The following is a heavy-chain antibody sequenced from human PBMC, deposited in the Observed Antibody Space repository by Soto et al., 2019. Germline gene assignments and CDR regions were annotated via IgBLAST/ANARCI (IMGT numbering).Heavy chain of an antibody. CDR3: ARDGHGMDV. Sequence: ETLSLTCTVSGGSVSTGSYDWSWIRQPPGKGLEWIGKIFFTGSAHYNPSLRNRVTMSVDTSKDQFSLTLTSVTAADTAVYYCARDGHGMDVWGQGTTVTVS. V-gene: IGHV4-61*01. CDR1: GGSVSTGSYD. CDR2: IFFTGSA. J-gene: IGHJ6*02.